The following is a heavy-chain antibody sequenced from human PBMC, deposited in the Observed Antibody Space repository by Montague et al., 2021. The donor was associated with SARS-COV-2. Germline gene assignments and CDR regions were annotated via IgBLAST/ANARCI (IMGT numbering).Heavy chain of an antibody. J-gene: IGHJ4*02. CDR2: IYYYGSV. V-gene: IGHV4-59*08. CDR1: GDSVSRSY. CDR3: ARQITMVREPFDS. Sequence: SETLSLTCTVAGDSVSRSYWNWIRQSPGKRLEWIGNIYYYGSVNYNPSLKSRLSISLDASKNQLSLTLTSVTAADTATYYCARQITMVREPFDSWGQGTLVLVSS. D-gene: IGHD3-10*01.